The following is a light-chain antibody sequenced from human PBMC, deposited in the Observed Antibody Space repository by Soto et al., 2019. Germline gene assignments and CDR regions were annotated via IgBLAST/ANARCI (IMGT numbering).Light chain of an antibody. CDR2: GAS. CDR3: QQYGGSSWT. Sequence: EIVLTQSPGTLSLSPGERATLSCRASQSISSSYLAWYQQKPGQAPRLLIYGASSRATGIPDRFSGSGSGTDFTLTISRLEPEDLAVYYCQQYGGSSWTFGKGTKVEIK. V-gene: IGKV3-20*01. J-gene: IGKJ1*01. CDR1: QSISSSY.